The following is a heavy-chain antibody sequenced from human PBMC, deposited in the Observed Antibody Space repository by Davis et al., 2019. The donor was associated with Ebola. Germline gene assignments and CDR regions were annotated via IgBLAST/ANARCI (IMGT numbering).Heavy chain of an antibody. D-gene: IGHD1-1*01. CDR1: GFTFSSYG. CDR2: IWYDGSNK. CDR3: AKGRTGGIIYGLDV. V-gene: IGHV3-33*06. Sequence: PGGSLRLSCAASGFTFSSYGMHWVRQAPGKGLEWVAVIWYDGSNKYYADTVKGRFTITRDNSKNTLYLQMNSLKAADTAVYSCAKGRTGGIIYGLDVWGKGTTVIVSS. J-gene: IGHJ6*04.